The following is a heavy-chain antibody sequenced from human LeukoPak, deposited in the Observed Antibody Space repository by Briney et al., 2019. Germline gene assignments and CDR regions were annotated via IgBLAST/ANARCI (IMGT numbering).Heavy chain of an antibody. CDR1: GNYW. CDR3: VPKGTEGY. CDR2: INSDGSWT. J-gene: IGHJ4*02. V-gene: IGHV3-74*01. Sequence: GGSLRLSCAASGNYWMHWVRQAPGKGLVWVSHINSDGSWTSYADSVKGRFSISRDNSKNTLYLQMSSLRAEDTAVYYCVPKGTEGYWGQGTLVTVSS.